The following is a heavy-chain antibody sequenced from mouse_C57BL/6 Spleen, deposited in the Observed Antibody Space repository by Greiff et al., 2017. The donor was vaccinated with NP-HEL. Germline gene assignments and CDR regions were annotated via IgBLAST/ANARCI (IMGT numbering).Heavy chain of an antibody. CDR2: ISDGGSYT. V-gene: IGHV5-4*01. J-gene: IGHJ3*01. CDR3: AREITTVGFAY. D-gene: IGHD1-1*01. Sequence: EVKLQESGGGLVKPGGSLKLSCAASGFTFSSYAMSWVRQTPEKRLEWVATISDGGSYTYYPDNVKGRFTISRDNAKNNLYLQMSHLKSEDTAMYYCAREITTVGFAYWGQGTLVTVSA. CDR1: GFTFSSYA.